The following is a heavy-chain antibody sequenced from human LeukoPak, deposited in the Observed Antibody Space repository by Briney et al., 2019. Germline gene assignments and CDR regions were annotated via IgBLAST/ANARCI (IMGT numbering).Heavy chain of an antibody. J-gene: IGHJ6*02. CDR2: MNPNSGNT. CDR1: GYTFTSYD. CDR3: ARGYCSGGSCYGMDV. Sequence: VASVKVSCKASGYTFTSYDINWVRQATGQGLEWMGWMNPNSGNTSYAQKFQGRVTMTRNTSLSTAYMELSSLRSEDTAVYYCARGYCSGGSCYGMDVWGQGTTVTVSS. V-gene: IGHV1-8*01. D-gene: IGHD2-15*01.